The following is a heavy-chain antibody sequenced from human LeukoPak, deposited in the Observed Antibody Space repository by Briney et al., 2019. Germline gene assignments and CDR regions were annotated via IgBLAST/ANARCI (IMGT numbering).Heavy chain of an antibody. Sequence: PGGSLRLSCAASGFTFSSYSMNWVRQAPGKGLEWVSSISSSSNYIFYADSMKGRLTISRDNAKNSLYLQMNSLRADDTAVYYCVRAFGIGDCSGGSCNRFYYYYGMDVWGQGTTVTVSS. J-gene: IGHJ6*02. D-gene: IGHD2-15*01. CDR1: GFTFSSYS. V-gene: IGHV3-21*01. CDR3: VRAFGIGDCSGGSCNRFYYYYGMDV. CDR2: ISSSSNYI.